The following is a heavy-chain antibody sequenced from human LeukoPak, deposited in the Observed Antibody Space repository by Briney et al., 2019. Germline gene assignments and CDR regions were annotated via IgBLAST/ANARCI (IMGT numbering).Heavy chain of an antibody. J-gene: IGHJ6*02. CDR1: GGTFSSYA. V-gene: IGHV1-69*13. CDR3: ARDSNIVVVPAAIDYYYYGMDV. Sequence: VASVKASCKASGGTFSSYAISWVRQAPGQGLEWMGGIIPIFGTANYAQKFQGRVTITADESTSTAYMELSSLRSEDTAVYYCARDSNIVVVPAAIDYYYYGMDVWGQGTTVTVSS. D-gene: IGHD2-2*01. CDR2: IIPIFGTA.